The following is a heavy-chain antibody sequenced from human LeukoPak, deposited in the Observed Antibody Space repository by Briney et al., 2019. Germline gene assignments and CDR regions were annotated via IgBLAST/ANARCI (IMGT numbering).Heavy chain of an antibody. V-gene: IGHV3-30*04. CDR3: ARDKYLAAAGPFDN. CDR2: MSHDGMTE. D-gene: IGHD6-13*01. Sequence: GGSLRLSCITSGFTFNTYVVHWVRQAPGKGLEWVAVMSHDGMTEQYAESVKGRFTISRDSYKSTLYLQINSLRVEDTALYYCARDKYLAAAGPFDNWGQGTLVTVSS. J-gene: IGHJ4*02. CDR1: GFTFNTYV.